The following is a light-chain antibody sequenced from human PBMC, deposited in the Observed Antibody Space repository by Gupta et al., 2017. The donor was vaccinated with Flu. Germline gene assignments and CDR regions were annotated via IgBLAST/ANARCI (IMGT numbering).Light chain of an antibody. CDR2: EGS. CDR1: QTLLHTDGKTY. J-gene: IGKJ4*01. V-gene: IGKV2D-29*01. Sequence: PGRPASMSCKSSQTLLHTDGKTYLNWYVQRPGLPPQLLIYEGSKRFSGVSDRFNATGSQTDFTLHISRVESEDVGVYFCMQSVQMPPITFGGGTRVET. CDR3: MQSVQMPPIT.